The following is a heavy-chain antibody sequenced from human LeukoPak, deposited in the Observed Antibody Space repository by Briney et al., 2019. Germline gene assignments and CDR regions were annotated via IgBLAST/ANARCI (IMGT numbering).Heavy chain of an antibody. D-gene: IGHD1-26*01. J-gene: IGHJ5*02. CDR3: ARGGPLGSYTRNWFDP. V-gene: IGHV4-39*07. CDR1: GGSISSSSYY. CDR2: IYYSGST. Sequence: SETLSLTCTVSGGSISSSSYYWGWIRQPPGKGLEWIGSIYYSGSTYYNPSLKSRVTISVDTSKNQFSLKLSSVTAADTAVYYCARGGPLGSYTRNWFDPWGQGTLVTVSS.